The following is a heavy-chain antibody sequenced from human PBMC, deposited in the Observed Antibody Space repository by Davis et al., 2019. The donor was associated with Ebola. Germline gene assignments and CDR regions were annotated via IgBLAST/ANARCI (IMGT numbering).Heavy chain of an antibody. J-gene: IGHJ4*02. V-gene: IGHV3-23*01. Sequence: GESLKISCAASGFTFSSYSMNWVRQAPGKGLEWVSAISGSGGSTYYADSVKGRFTISRDNSKNTLYLQMNSLRAEDTAVYYCANMDYGVIRWGQGTLVTVSS. CDR2: ISGSGGST. D-gene: IGHD4-17*01. CDR1: GFTFSSYS. CDR3: ANMDYGVIR.